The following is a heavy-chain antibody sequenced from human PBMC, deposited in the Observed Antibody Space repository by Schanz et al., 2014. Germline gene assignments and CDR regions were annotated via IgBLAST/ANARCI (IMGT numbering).Heavy chain of an antibody. J-gene: IGHJ4*02. D-gene: IGHD3-10*01. Sequence: QVHVVQSGAVLKTPGASVNVSCKTSGQTVSSYFIQWVRQAPGQGLEWMGIIDPRDGATNYGVKFQGRVTMARDTSTTTVSMHLRGLRPDDTAVYYCARAPTRMNMFRGVTYFFDYWGQGTLVTVSS. CDR3: ARAPTRMNMFRGVTYFFDY. CDR2: IDPRDGAT. CDR1: GQTVSSYF. V-gene: IGHV1-46*01.